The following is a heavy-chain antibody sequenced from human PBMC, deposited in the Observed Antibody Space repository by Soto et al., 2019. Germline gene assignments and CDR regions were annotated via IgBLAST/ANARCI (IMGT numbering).Heavy chain of an antibody. D-gene: IGHD3-10*01. V-gene: IGHV4-34*01. CDR1: GGSFSGYQ. CDR3: ARGLILWFGELSRRGGYYYYMDV. Sequence: QVQLQQWGAGLLKPSETLSLTCAVYGGSFSGYQWSWIRQTTGKGLEWIGEINDSGNINFNPSLKSRVTILLDTPKKQISLKMSSMTAADSAVYYCARGLILWFGELSRRGGYYYYMDVWGKGTTVTVSS. J-gene: IGHJ6*03. CDR2: INDSGNI.